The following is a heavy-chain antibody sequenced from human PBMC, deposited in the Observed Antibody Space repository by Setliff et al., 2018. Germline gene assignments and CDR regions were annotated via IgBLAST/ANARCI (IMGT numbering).Heavy chain of an antibody. CDR3: TRLFGYQPNYYYGMDV. V-gene: IGHV3-73*01. CDR2: IRSKANSYAT. CDR1: GFTFSGSA. D-gene: IGHD3-10*02. J-gene: IGHJ6*02. Sequence: PGESLKLSCAASGFTFSGSAMHWVRQASGKGLEWVCRIRSKANSYATAYAASVKGRFTISRDDAKNTAYLQMNSLKTEDTAVYYCTRLFGYQPNYYYGMDVWGQGTTVTVSS.